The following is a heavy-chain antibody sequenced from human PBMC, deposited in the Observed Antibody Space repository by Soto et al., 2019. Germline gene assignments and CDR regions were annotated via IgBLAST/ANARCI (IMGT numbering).Heavy chain of an antibody. J-gene: IGHJ6*02. CDR3: AREAYSSSPYYYYGMDV. CDR2: ISAYNGNT. Sequence: GASVKVSCKASGYTFTSYGISWVRQAPGQGLEWMGWISAYNGNTNYAQKLQGRVTMTTDTSTSTAYMELRSLRSDDTAVYYCAREAYSSSPYYYYGMDVWGQGTTVTVPS. D-gene: IGHD6-13*01. CDR1: GYTFTSYG. V-gene: IGHV1-18*01.